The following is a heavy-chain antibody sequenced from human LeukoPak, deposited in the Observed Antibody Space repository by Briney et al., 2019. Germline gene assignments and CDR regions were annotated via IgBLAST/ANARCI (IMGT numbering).Heavy chain of an antibody. CDR1: GFTFKTYS. V-gene: IGHV3-21*01. J-gene: IGHJ3*02. D-gene: IGHD3-22*01. CDR3: ARDNPYYYDSSGKCAFDI. Sequence: PGGSLRLSCVVSGFTFKTYSMNWVRQAPGKGLEWVSSISSSSSYIYYADSVKGRFTISRDNAKNSLYLQMNSLRAEDTAVYYCARDNPYYYDSSGKCAFDIWGQGTMVTVSS. CDR2: ISSSSSYI.